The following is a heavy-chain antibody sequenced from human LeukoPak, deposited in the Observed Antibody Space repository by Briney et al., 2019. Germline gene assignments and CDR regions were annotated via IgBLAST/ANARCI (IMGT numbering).Heavy chain of an antibody. D-gene: IGHD2-2*01. CDR3: ARGIVVVPAATYYYYYYMDV. V-gene: IGHV1-8*01. CDR2: MNPNGGNT. Sequence: ASVKVSCKASGYTFTSYDINWVRQATGQGLEWMGWMNPNGGNTGYAQKFQGRVTMTRNTSISTAYMELSSLRSDDTAVYYCARGIVVVPAATYYYYYYMDVWGKGTTVTVSS. J-gene: IGHJ6*03. CDR1: GYTFTSYD.